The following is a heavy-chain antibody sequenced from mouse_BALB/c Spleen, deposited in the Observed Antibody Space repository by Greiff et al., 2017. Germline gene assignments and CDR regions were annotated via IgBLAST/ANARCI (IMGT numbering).Heavy chain of an antibody. D-gene: IGHD2-3*01. Sequence: VQLQQSGPGLVAPSQSLSITCTVSGFSLTGYGVNWVRQPPGKGLEWLGMIWGDGSTDYNSALKSRLSISKDNSKSQVFLKMNSLQTDDTARYYCARENDGYYGYFDYWGQGTTLTVSS. CDR1: GFSLTGYG. V-gene: IGHV2-6-7*01. CDR3: ARENDGYYGYFDY. CDR2: IWGDGST. J-gene: IGHJ2*01.